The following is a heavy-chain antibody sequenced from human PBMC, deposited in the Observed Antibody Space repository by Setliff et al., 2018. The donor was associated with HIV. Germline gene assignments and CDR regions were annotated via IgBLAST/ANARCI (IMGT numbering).Heavy chain of an antibody. D-gene: IGHD5-12*01. CDR3: ARSGRLRGYSGYDLDAFDI. Sequence: SVKVSCKASVGTFSSYAISWVRQAPGQGLEWVGGIIPIFGTANYAQKFQGRVTITRSTAISTAYMDLSSLRSEDTAVYYCARSGRLRGYSGYDLDAFDIWGQGTMVTVSS. V-gene: IGHV1-69*05. J-gene: IGHJ3*02. CDR1: VGTFSSYA. CDR2: IIPIFGTA.